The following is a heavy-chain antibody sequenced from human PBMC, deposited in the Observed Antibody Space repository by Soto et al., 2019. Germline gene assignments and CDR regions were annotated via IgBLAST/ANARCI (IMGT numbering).Heavy chain of an antibody. Sequence: QVQLQESGPGLVKPSETLSLTCTVSGGSISSYYWIWIRQPPGKGLEWIGYVYHSGSTNYNPSLKSRVAMSVDTSENQISLQLSSVTAADTAVYYCAGVWFGQFHFYHGVDVWGQGTTVTVSS. V-gene: IGHV4-59*01. J-gene: IGHJ6*01. CDR1: GGSISSYY. D-gene: IGHD3-10*01. CDR3: AGVWFGQFHFYHGVDV. CDR2: VYHSGST.